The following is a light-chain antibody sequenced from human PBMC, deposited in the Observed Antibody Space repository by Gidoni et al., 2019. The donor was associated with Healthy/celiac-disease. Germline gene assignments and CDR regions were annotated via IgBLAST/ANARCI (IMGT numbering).Light chain of an antibody. CDR3: QQRSNWPPALT. CDR2: DAS. Sequence: IVLTQSPATLSLSPGERATLSCRASQSVSSYLAWYQQKPGQAPRLLIYDASNRATGIPARFSGSGSGTDFTLTISSLEPADFAVYYCQQRSNWPPALTFGGGTKVEIK. CDR1: QSVSSY. V-gene: IGKV3-11*01. J-gene: IGKJ4*01.